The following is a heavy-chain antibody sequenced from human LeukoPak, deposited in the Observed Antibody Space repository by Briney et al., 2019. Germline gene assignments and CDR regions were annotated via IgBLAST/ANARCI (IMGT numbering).Heavy chain of an antibody. Sequence: ASVKVSCKASGYTFTSYGISWVRQAPGQGLEWMGWISAYNGNTNYAQKLQGRVTMTTDTSTSTAYMELRSLRSDDTAVYYCARAVAADYYYYGMDVWGKGTTVTVSS. D-gene: IGHD6-19*01. CDR1: GYTFTSYG. J-gene: IGHJ6*04. CDR3: ARAVAADYYYYGMDV. V-gene: IGHV1-18*04. CDR2: ISAYNGNT.